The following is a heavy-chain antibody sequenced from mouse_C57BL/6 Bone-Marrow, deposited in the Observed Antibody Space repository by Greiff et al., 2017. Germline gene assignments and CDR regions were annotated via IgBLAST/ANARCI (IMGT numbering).Heavy chain of an antibody. CDR3: ARWGSSFYAMDY. Sequence: VKLMKSGPELVKPGASVKLSCKASGYTFTSYDINWVKQRPGQGLEWIGWIYPGDGSTKYNEKFKGKATLTVDTSSSTAYMELHSLTSEDSAVYFCARWGSSFYAMDYWGQGTSVTVSS. CDR1: GYTFTSYD. CDR2: IYPGDGST. V-gene: IGHV1-85*01. D-gene: IGHD1-1*01. J-gene: IGHJ4*01.